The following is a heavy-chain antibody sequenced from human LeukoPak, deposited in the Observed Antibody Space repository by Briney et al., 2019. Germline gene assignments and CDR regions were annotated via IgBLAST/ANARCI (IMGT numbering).Heavy chain of an antibody. CDR3: ARGITVAGRGHFDY. V-gene: IGHV1-2*02. Sequence: ASVKVSCMASGYTFTGYYIHWVRQAPGQGLEWMGWINPNSGGTNYAQKFQGRVTMTRDTSISTVYMELSRPTSDDPAVYYCARGITVAGRGHFDYWGQGTLVTVSS. CDR1: GYTFTGYY. CDR2: INPNSGGT. J-gene: IGHJ4*02. D-gene: IGHD6-19*01.